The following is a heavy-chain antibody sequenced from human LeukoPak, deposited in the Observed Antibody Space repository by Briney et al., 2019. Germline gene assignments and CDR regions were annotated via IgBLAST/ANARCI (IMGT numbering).Heavy chain of an antibody. J-gene: IGHJ4*02. CDR3: ARAVYSTSAGIDY. D-gene: IGHD6-6*01. Sequence: SETLSLTCTVSGGSISSGDYYWSWIRQPPGKGLEWIGYIYYSVTTYYNPSLKSRVAISVDTSKNQFSLKLSSVTAADMAVYYCARAVYSTSAGIDYWGQGTLVTVSS. CDR2: IYYSVTT. CDR1: GGSISSGDYY. V-gene: IGHV4-30-4*01.